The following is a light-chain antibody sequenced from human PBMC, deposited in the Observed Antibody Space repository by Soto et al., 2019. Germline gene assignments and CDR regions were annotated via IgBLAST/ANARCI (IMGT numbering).Light chain of an antibody. Sequence: QAVVTQGPSLTVSPGGTVTLTCGSSTGAVTSGHYPYWFQQKPGQAPRTLIYDTSNKHSWTPARFSGSLLGGKAALTLSGAQPEDEAEYYCLLSYSGAQAVFGGGTKLTVL. CDR3: LLSYSGAQAV. V-gene: IGLV7-46*01. CDR1: TGAVTSGHY. CDR2: DTS. J-gene: IGLJ2*01.